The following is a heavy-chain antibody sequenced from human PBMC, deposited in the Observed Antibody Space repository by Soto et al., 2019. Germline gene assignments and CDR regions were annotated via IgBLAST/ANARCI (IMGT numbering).Heavy chain of an antibody. CDR1: GDSVSSNSAA. D-gene: IGHD5-18*01. J-gene: IGHJ6*02. Sequence: QTLSLTCAISGDSVSSNSAAWNWIRQSPSRGLERLGRTYYRSKWYNDYAVSVKSRITINPDTSKNQFSLQLNSVTPEDTAVYYCARAKSGYSYGFYYYYGMDVWGQGTTVTVS. CDR3: ARAKSGYSYGFYYYYGMDV. CDR2: TYYRSKWYN. V-gene: IGHV6-1*01.